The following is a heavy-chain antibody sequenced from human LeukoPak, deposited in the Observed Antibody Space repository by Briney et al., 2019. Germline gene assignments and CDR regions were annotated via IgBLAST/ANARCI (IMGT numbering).Heavy chain of an antibody. CDR1: GFTFSSYW. Sequence: PGGSLRLSCAASGFTFSSYWMSWVRQAPGKGLEWVANIKQDGSEKYYVDSVKGRFTISRDNAKNSLYLHMNSLRAEDTAVYYCASTQRGDYFDYWGQGTLVTVSS. D-gene: IGHD2-15*01. CDR2: IKQDGSEK. CDR3: ASTQRGDYFDY. J-gene: IGHJ4*02. V-gene: IGHV3-7*01.